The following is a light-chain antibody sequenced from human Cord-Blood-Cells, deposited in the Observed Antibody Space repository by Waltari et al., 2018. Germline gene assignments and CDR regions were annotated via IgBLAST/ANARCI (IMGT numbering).Light chain of an antibody. J-gene: IGKJ2*01. CDR2: GAT. CDR1: QSVSSD. Sequence: EIVMTQSPATLSVPPGERATLSCRASQSVSSDLAWYQQKPGQAPRLLSYGATTRATGIPARFSGSGSGTEFTLTISSLQSEDFAVDYCQQYNNWPPYTFGQGTKLEIK. V-gene: IGKV3-15*01. CDR3: QQYNNWPPYT.